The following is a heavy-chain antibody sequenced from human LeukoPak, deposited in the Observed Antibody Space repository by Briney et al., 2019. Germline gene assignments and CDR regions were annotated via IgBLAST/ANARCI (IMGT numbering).Heavy chain of an antibody. J-gene: IGHJ6*02. CDR3: ARDWVYRVAATQSYYYGMDV. CDR1: GGSISSRSYF. V-gene: IGHV4-61*01. Sequence: PSETLSLSCTVSGGSISSRSYFWGWIRQPPGKGLEWIGYIYYSGSTNYNPSLKSRVTISVDTSKNQFSLKLSSVTAADAAVYYCARDWVYRVAATQSYYYGMDVWGQGTTVTVSS. D-gene: IGHD2-15*01. CDR2: IYYSGST.